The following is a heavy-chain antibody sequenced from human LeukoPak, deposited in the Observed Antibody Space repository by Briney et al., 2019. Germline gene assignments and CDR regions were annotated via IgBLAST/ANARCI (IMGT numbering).Heavy chain of an antibody. Sequence: GGSLRLSCAASGFTFSSYSMNWVRQAPGKGLEWVSSISSSSSYIYYADSVKGRFTISRDNARNSLYLQMNSLRAEDTAVYYCARDRYPAAPPGRWFDPWGQGTLVTVSS. CDR1: GFTFSSYS. CDR2: ISSSSSYI. D-gene: IGHD2-15*01. V-gene: IGHV3-21*01. CDR3: ARDRYPAAPPGRWFDP. J-gene: IGHJ5*02.